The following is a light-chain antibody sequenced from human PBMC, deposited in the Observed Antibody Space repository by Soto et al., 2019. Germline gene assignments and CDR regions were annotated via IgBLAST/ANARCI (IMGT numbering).Light chain of an antibody. CDR3: CSYAGSFASYV. Sequence: QSALTQPRSVSGSPGQSVTISCTGTSSDVGDYNYVSLYQQHPGEAPKVMIYAVSKRPSGVPDRFSGSKSGNTASLTISGLQAEDEADYYCCSYAGSFASYVFGTGTKVTVL. CDR1: SSDVGDYNY. J-gene: IGLJ1*01. V-gene: IGLV2-11*01. CDR2: AVS.